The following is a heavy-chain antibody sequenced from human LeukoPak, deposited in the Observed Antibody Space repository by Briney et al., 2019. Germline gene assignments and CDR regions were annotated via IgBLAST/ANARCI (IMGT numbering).Heavy chain of an antibody. CDR3: ARDYDSRVYYLDYGMDV. D-gene: IGHD3-22*01. CDR1: GGSFSGYY. V-gene: IGHV4-34*01. Sequence: PSETLSLTCAVYGGSFSGYYWSWIRQPPGKGLEWIGEINHSGSTNYNPSLKSRVTISVDTSKNQFSLKLSSVAAADTAVYYCARDYDSRVYYLDYGMDVWGQGTTVTVSS. CDR2: INHSGST. J-gene: IGHJ6*02.